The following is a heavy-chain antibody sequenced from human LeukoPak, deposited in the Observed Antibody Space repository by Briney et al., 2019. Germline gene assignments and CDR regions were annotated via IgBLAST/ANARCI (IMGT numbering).Heavy chain of an antibody. CDR1: GYTFTSYG. CDR2: ISAYNGNT. Sequence: ASVKVSFKASGYTFTSYGISWVRQAPGQGLEWMGWISAYNGNTNYAQKFQGRVTMTTDTSTSTAYMELRSLRSDDTAVYYCARDVTDIVVVPAAIGSQIGYYYYGMDVWGQGTTVTVSS. D-gene: IGHD2-2*02. V-gene: IGHV1-18*01. CDR3: ARDVTDIVVVPAAIGSQIGYYYYGMDV. J-gene: IGHJ6*02.